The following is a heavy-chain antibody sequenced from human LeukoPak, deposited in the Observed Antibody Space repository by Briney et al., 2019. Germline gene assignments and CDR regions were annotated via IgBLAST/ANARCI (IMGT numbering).Heavy chain of an antibody. CDR2: INPNSGGT. V-gene: IGHV1-2*06. Sequence: GASVKVSCKASGYTFTGYYIHWVRQAPGQGLEWMGRINPNSGGTNYAQKFQGRVTMTRDTSIATAYMEVSRLTSDDTAIYFCAREVGYSSSYYGWLDPWGQGTLATVSS. CDR1: GYTFTGYY. J-gene: IGHJ5*02. D-gene: IGHD1-26*01. CDR3: AREVGYSSSYYGWLDP.